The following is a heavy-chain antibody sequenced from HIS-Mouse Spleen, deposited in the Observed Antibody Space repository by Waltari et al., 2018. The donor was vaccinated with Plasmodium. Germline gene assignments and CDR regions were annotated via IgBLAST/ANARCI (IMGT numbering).Heavy chain of an antibody. CDR2: IYWDDYK. Sequence: QITLKESGPTLVKPTQTLTLTCTFSGFSLSTSGVGVGWIRQPPGKALEWLALIYWDDYKRYSPALKSRLTITKDTSKNQVVLTMTNMDPVDTATYYCALYGSGSYYNLWGQGTLVTVSS. CDR1: GFSLSTSGVG. CDR3: ALYGSGSYYNL. V-gene: IGHV2-5*02. J-gene: IGHJ4*02. D-gene: IGHD3-10*01.